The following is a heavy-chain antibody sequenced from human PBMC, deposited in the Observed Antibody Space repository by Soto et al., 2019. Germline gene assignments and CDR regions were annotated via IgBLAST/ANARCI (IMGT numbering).Heavy chain of an antibody. CDR2: IYYSGST. D-gene: IGHD3-10*01. CDR1: GGSISIYY. CDR3: ARVRGSGSYWGYYYYYGMDV. J-gene: IGHJ6*02. V-gene: IGHV4-59*01. Sequence: PSETLSLTCTVSGGSISIYYWSWIRQPPGKGLEWIGYIYYSGSTNYNPSLKSRVTISVDTSKNQFSLKLSSVTAADTAVYYCARVRGSGSYWGYYYYYGMDVWGQGTTVTVS.